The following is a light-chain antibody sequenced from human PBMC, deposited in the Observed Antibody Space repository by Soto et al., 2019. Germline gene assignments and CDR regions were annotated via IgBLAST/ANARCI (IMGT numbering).Light chain of an antibody. J-gene: IGKJ5*01. V-gene: IGKV3-15*01. Sequence: EKVMTQSPATLSVSPGERATLSCRASQSVSSNLAWYQQKPGQAPRLLIYGASTRATGIPAGFSGSGSGTEFTLTISSLQSEDFAVYYCLQYNNWLPITLGQGTGLEIK. CDR3: LQYNNWLPIT. CDR1: QSVSSN. CDR2: GAS.